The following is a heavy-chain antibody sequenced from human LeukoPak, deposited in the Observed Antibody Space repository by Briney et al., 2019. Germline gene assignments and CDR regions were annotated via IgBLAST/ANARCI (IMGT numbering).Heavy chain of an antibody. CDR2: INSDGTTT. Sequence: AGGSLRLSCAASGFTLSNYWMHWVRQAPGKGLVWVSRINSDGTTTSSADSVKGRFTISRDNAKNTLYLQMNSLRAEDTAVYYCARQYSSSSEFDYWGQGILVTVSS. J-gene: IGHJ4*02. CDR1: GFTLSNYW. V-gene: IGHV3-74*01. CDR3: ARQYSSSSEFDY. D-gene: IGHD6-6*01.